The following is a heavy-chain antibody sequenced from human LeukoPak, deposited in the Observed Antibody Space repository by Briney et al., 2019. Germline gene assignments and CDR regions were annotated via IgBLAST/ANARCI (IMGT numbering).Heavy chain of an antibody. CDR3: ASLGGYCSSTSCFTDY. D-gene: IGHD2-2*02. V-gene: IGHV4-34*01. CDR2: INHSGST. Sequence: SETLSLTCTVSGGSISSYYWSWIRQPPGKGLEWIGEINHSGSTNYNPSLKSRVTISVDTSKNQFSLKLSSVTAADTAVYYCASLGGYCSSTSCFTDYWGQGTLVTVSS. J-gene: IGHJ4*02. CDR1: GGSISSYY.